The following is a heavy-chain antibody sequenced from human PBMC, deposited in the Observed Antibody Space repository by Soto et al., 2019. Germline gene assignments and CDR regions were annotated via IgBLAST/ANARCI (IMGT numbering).Heavy chain of an antibody. D-gene: IGHD6-13*01. CDR1: GVSISNYY. CDR2: IYYSGST. CDR3: ARHGPIAAAGTVFDY. J-gene: IGHJ4*02. Sequence: SETLSLTCTVSGVSISNYYWSCIRQPPGKGLEWIGYIYYSGSTRYNPSLKSRVTISVDTSKNQFSLKLSSVTAADTAVYYCARHGPIAAAGTVFDYWGQGTLVTVSS. V-gene: IGHV4-59*08.